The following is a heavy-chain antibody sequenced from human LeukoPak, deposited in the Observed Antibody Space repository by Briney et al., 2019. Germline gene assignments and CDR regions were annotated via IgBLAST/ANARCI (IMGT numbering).Heavy chain of an antibody. CDR1: GFTFSYAW. D-gene: IGHD2-21*01. V-gene: IGHV3-15*01. J-gene: IGHJ4*01. CDR3: SFRFHGY. CDR2: IKSKTDGATT. Sequence: GGSLRLSCVASGFTFSYAWMSWVRQAPGKGLEWVGRIKSKTDGATTEYAAPVTGRFTISRDDSKNMLYLQMNSLKTEDTGVSYCSFRFHGYWGQGTLVTVSS.